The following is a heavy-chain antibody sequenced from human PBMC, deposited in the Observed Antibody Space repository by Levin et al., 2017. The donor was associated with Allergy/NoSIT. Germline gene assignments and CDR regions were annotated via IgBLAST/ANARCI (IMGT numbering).Heavy chain of an antibody. J-gene: IGHJ3*02. V-gene: IGHV5-10-1*01. CDR3: ASLGTAMVKRYSAFDI. Sequence: PGESLKISCKGSGYSFTSYWISWVRQMPGKGLEWMGRIDPSDSYTNYSPSFQGHVTISADKSISTAYLQWSSLKASDTAMYYCASLGTAMVKRYSAFDIWGQGTMVTVSS. D-gene: IGHD5-18*01. CDR2: IDPSDSYT. CDR1: GYSFTSYW.